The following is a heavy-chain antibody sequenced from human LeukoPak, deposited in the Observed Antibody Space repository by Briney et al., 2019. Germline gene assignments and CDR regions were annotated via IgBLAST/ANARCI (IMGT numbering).Heavy chain of an antibody. Sequence: GGSLRLSCTASGFTFGDYALTWVRQAPGKGLEWISFIRSKTYGGTTEYAASVKGRFTISRDDSKSIAYLQMNSLKTEDTAVYYCTFDYGGNTGYFQHWGQGTPVTVSS. D-gene: IGHD4-23*01. CDR2: IRSKTYGGTT. CDR1: GFTFGDYA. CDR3: TFDYGGNTGYFQH. J-gene: IGHJ1*01. V-gene: IGHV3-49*04.